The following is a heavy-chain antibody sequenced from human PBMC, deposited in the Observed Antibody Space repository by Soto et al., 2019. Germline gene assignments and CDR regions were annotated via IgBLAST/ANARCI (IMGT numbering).Heavy chain of an antibody. Sequence: SETLSLTCTVSGGSISNRNYYWGWIRQPPGKGLEWIGTIYYSGSTDYNPSLKSRVTMSVDTSKNQFSLKLSSVTAADTAVYYCARQVLAVAGYYFDYWGQGTPVTAPQ. CDR1: GGSISNRNYY. CDR3: ARQVLAVAGYYFDY. CDR2: IYYSGST. V-gene: IGHV4-39*01. D-gene: IGHD6-19*01. J-gene: IGHJ4*02.